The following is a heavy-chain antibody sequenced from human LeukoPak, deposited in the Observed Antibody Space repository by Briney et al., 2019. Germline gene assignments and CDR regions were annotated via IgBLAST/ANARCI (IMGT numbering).Heavy chain of an antibody. CDR2: ISSSTSTI. CDR1: GFTFSSYS. D-gene: IGHD1-26*01. J-gene: IGHJ4*02. Sequence: GGSLRLSCAASGFTFSSYSMNWVRQAPRKGLEWVSYISSSTSTIYYAGSVKGRFTISRDNAKNSLYLQMSSLRDEDTAVYYCARGLWSYDAAQFDYWGQGTLVTVSS. CDR3: ARGLWSYDAAQFDY. V-gene: IGHV3-48*02.